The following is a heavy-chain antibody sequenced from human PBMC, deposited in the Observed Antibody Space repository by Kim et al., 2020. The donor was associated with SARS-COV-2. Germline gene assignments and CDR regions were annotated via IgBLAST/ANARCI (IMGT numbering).Heavy chain of an antibody. D-gene: IGHD2-15*01. Sequence: VKGRFTISRDDSENSLYLQMNSLKTEDTAVYYCARERSCGGGTCYTPLDSWGQRTLVTVSP. V-gene: IGHV3-72*01. J-gene: IGHJ4*02. CDR3: ARERSCGGGTCYTPLDS.